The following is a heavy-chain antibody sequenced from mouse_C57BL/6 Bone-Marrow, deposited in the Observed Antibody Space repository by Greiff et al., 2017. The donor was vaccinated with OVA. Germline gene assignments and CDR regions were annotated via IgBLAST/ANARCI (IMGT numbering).Heavy chain of an antibody. CDR2: ISGGGGNT. Sequence: EVQLVESGGGLVKPGGSLKLSCAASGFTFSSYTMSWVRQTPEKRLEWVATISGGGGNTYYPDSVKGRFTISRDNAKNTLYRQMSSVRSEDTALYYCARPPFAYWGQGTLVTVSA. CDR1: GFTFSSYT. J-gene: IGHJ3*01. V-gene: IGHV5-9*01. CDR3: ARPPFAY.